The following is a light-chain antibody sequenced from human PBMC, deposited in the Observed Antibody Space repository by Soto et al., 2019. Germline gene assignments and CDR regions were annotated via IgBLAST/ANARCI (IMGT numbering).Light chain of an antibody. CDR2: AAS. CDR1: QAIRSY. Sequence: DIQMTQSPSSLSASVGDRVTISCRASQAIRSYLAWFQQKPGEAPKSLIYAASSLQSGVPSRFSGSGSGTDFTLSISSLQSEDFATYFCQQYYSYTRTFGQGTKVEIK. CDR3: QQYYSYTRT. V-gene: IGKV1-16*01. J-gene: IGKJ1*01.